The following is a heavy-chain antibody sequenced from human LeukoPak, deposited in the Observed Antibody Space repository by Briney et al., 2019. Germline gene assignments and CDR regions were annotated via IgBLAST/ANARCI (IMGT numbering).Heavy chain of an antibody. CDR2: IYTSGST. V-gene: IGHV4-61*02. D-gene: IGHD5-18*01. Sequence: SETLSLTCTVSGGSISSGSYYWSWIRQPAGKGLEWIGRIYTSGSTNYNPSLRSRVTISVDTSKNQFSLKLSSVTAADTAVYYCAREVEDTAMVWGYYYYMDVWGKGTTVTVSS. CDR1: GGSISSGSYY. J-gene: IGHJ6*03. CDR3: AREVEDTAMVWGYYYYMDV.